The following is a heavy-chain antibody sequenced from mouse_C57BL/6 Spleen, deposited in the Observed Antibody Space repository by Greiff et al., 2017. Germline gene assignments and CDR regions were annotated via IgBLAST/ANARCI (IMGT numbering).Heavy chain of an antibody. Sequence: VQLQQSGPGLVQPSQSLSITCTVSGFSLTSYGVHWVRQSPGKGLEWLGVIWSGGSTDYNAAFISRLSISKDNSKSQVFFKMNSLQADDTAIYYWARNRGGRGAGNYYAMDYWGQGTSVTVSS. V-gene: IGHV2-2*01. J-gene: IGHJ4*01. CDR2: IWSGGST. CDR1: GFSLTSYG. D-gene: IGHD3-1*01. CDR3: ARNRGGRGAGNYYAMDY.